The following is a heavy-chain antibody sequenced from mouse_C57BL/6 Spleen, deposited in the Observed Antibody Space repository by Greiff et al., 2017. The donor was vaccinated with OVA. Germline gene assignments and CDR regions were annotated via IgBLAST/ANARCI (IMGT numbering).Heavy chain of an antibody. J-gene: IGHJ3*01. V-gene: IGHV1-26*01. CDR1: GYTFTDYY. Sequence: VQLQQSGPELVKPGASVKISCKASGYTFTDYYMNWVKQSHGKSLEWLGDINPNNGGTSYNQKFKGKATLTVDKSSSTAYMELRSLTAEDSAVYYCARKETGAWFAYWGQGTLVTVSA. CDR3: ARKETGAWFAY. CDR2: INPNNGGT.